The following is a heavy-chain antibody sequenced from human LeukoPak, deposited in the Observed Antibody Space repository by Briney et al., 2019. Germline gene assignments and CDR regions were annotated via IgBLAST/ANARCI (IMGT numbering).Heavy chain of an antibody. V-gene: IGHV3-66*01. D-gene: IGHD1-1*01. CDR1: GFTFDDYG. J-gene: IGHJ4*02. CDR3: ARDLDLWNPFDY. CDR2: IYSGGST. Sequence: GGSLRLSCAASGFTFDDYGMSWVRQAPGMGLEWVSVIYSGGSTYYADSVKGRFTISRDNSKNTLYLQMNSLRAEDTAVYYCARDLDLWNPFDYWGQGTLVTVSS.